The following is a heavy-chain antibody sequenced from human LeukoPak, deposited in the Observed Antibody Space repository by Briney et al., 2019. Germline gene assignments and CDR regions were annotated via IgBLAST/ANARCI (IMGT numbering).Heavy chain of an antibody. Sequence: SVKVSCKASGGTFSSYAISWVRQAPGQGLEWMGRIIPIFGTANYAQKFQDRVTITTDESTSTAYMELSSLRSEDTAVYYCASGTEWAYGDYGLDWFDPWGQGTLVTVSS. CDR3: ASGTEWAYGDYGLDWFDP. CDR2: IIPIFGTA. J-gene: IGHJ5*02. V-gene: IGHV1-69*05. D-gene: IGHD4-17*01. CDR1: GGTFSSYA.